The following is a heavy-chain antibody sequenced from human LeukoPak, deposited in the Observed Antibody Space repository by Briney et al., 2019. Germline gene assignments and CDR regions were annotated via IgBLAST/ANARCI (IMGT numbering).Heavy chain of an antibody. Sequence: ASVKVSCKASGHTFTSYGISWVRQAPGQGLEWMGWISAYNGNTNYAQKLQGRVTMTTDTSTSTAYMELRSLRSDDTAVYYCARDTMVRGVIIPHFDYWGQGTLVTVSS. CDR1: GHTFTSYG. CDR3: ARDTMVRGVIIPHFDY. D-gene: IGHD3-10*01. J-gene: IGHJ4*02. V-gene: IGHV1-18*01. CDR2: ISAYNGNT.